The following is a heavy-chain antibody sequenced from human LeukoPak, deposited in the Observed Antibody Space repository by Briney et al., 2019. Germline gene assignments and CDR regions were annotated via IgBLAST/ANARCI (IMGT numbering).Heavy chain of an antibody. D-gene: IGHD3-10*01. V-gene: IGHV4-30-4*01. CDR3: ARSSSKGLWFGELFWWFDP. Sequence: SQTLSLTCTVSGGSISSGDYYWSWIRQPPGKGLEWIGYIYYSGSTYYNPSLKSRVTISVDTSKNQFSLKLSSVTAADTAVYYCARSSSKGLWFGELFWWFDPWGQGTLVNVSS. J-gene: IGHJ5*02. CDR2: IYYSGST. CDR1: GGSISSGDYY.